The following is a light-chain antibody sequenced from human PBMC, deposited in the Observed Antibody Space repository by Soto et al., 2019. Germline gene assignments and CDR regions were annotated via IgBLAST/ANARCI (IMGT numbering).Light chain of an antibody. CDR1: SSDVGGYNY. J-gene: IGLJ1*01. CDR3: SSYAGSNNYV. CDR2: GVT. Sequence: QSALTQPPSASGSPGQSVTISCTGTSSDVGGYNYVSWYQQHPGKAPKLMIYGVTKRPSGVPDRFSGSKSGNTASLTVSGLQAEDEAYYYCSSYAGSNNYVFGTGTKLNVL. V-gene: IGLV2-8*01.